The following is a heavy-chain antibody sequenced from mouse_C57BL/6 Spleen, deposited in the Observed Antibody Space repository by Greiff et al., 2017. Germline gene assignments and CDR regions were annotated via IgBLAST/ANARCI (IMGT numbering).Heavy chain of an antibody. Sequence: QVQLQQPGAELVKPGASVKMSCKASGYTFPSYWITWVKQRPGQGLEWIGDIYPGSGSTNYNEKFKSKATLTVDTSSSTAYMQLSSLTSEDSAVYYCAREDYGSSYDYWGQGTTLTVSS. CDR3: AREDYGSSYDY. V-gene: IGHV1-55*01. J-gene: IGHJ2*01. CDR1: GYTFPSYW. CDR2: IYPGSGST. D-gene: IGHD1-1*01.